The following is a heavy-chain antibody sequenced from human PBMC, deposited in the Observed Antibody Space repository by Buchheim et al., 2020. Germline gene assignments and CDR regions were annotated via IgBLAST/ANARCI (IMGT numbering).Heavy chain of an antibody. J-gene: IGHJ6*02. V-gene: IGHV4-34*01. CDR3: ARGFPLWLTMIVVAYGMDV. CDR1: GGSFSGYY. D-gene: IGHD3-22*01. CDR2: INHSGST. Sequence: QVQLQQWGAGLLKPSETLSLTCAVYGGSFSGYYWSWIRQPPGKGLEWIGEINHSGSTNYNPSLKSRATISVDTSKNQFSLKLSSVTAADTAVYYCARGFPLWLTMIVVAYGMDVWGQGTT.